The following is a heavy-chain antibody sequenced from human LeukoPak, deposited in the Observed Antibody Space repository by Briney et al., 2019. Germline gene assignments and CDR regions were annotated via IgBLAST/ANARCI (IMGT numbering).Heavy chain of an antibody. CDR3: ARTSHYEYSTGHFDAFNI. V-gene: IGHV4-61*02. CDR1: GGSIDSYSYY. J-gene: IGHJ3*02. Sequence: SETLSLTCTVSGGSIDSYSYYWNWIRQPAGRGLEWIGRISATGGTDYSPSLKSRLKMSVDTSKNQYSLILTSVSAADTAIYYCARTSHYEYSTGHFDAFNIWGPGTMVAVSS. D-gene: IGHD3-3*01. CDR2: ISATGGT.